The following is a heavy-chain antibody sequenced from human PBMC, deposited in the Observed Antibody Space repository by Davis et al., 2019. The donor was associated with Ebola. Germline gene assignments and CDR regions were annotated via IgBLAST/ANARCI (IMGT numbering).Heavy chain of an antibody. CDR1: GGSISSYY. CDR3: ARESGYEGFDY. CDR2: IYYSGST. D-gene: IGHD5-12*01. Sequence: GSLRLSCTVSGGSISSYYWSWIRQPPGKGLEWIGYIYYSGSTNYNPSLKSRVTISVDTSKNQFSLKLSSVTAADTAVDYCARESGYEGFDYWGQGTLVTVSS. V-gene: IGHV4-59*01. J-gene: IGHJ4*02.